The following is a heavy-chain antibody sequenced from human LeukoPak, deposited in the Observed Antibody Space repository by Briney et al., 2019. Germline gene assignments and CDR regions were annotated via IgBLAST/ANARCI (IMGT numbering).Heavy chain of an antibody. CDR1: GGSFSGYY. Sequence: SSETLSLTCAVYGGSFSGYYWSWIRQPPGKGLEWIGEINHSGSTNYNPSLKSRVSMSVDTSKNQFSLKLSSVTAADTAVYYCASNSPAADFWGQGTLVTVSS. CDR2: INHSGST. CDR3: ASNSPAADF. D-gene: IGHD2-2*01. J-gene: IGHJ4*02. V-gene: IGHV4-34*01.